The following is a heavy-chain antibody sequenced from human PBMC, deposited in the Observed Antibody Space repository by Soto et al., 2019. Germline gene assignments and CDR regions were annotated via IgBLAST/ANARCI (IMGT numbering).Heavy chain of an antibody. CDR2: IRSSSSYI. CDR3: ARDRVGATVDYYYYYGMDV. D-gene: IGHD4-17*01. Sequence: EVQLVESGGGRVKPGGSLRLSCAASGFTFSSYSMNWVRQAPGKGLEWVSSIRSSSSYIYYADSVKGRFTISRDNAKNSLYLQTKSLRAEDTVLYYCARDRVGATVDYYYYYGMDVWGQGTTVTVSS. V-gene: IGHV3-21*01. CDR1: GFTFSSYS. J-gene: IGHJ6*02.